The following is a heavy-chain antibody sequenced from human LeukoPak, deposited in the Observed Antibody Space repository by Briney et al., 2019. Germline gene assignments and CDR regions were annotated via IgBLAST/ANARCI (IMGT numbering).Heavy chain of an antibody. CDR1: GFTFSSYE. CDR2: ISSSGSTI. J-gene: IGHJ6*04. Sequence: PGGSLRLSCAASGFTFSSYEMNWVRQAPGKGLEWVSYISSSGSTIYYADSVKGRFTISRDNAKNSLYLQMNSLRAEDTAVYYCARDSLYGLDVWGKGTTVTISS. V-gene: IGHV3-48*03. CDR3: ARDSLYGLDV.